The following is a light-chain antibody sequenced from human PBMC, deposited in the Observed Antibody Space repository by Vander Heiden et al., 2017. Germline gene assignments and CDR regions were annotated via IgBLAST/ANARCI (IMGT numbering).Light chain of an antibody. V-gene: IGKV1-33*01. CDR2: DAS. Sequence: DIPMTQSPSSLSASVGDRVTITCQASQDISNYLNWYQQKPGKAPKLLIYDASNLETGVPSRFSGSGSGTDYTFTISSLQPEDFATYYCQQDDKLPYTFGQGTKLDIK. J-gene: IGKJ2*01. CDR3: QQDDKLPYT. CDR1: QDISNY.